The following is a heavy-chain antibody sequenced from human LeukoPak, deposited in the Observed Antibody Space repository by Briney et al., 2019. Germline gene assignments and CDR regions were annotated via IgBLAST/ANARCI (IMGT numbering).Heavy chain of an antibody. D-gene: IGHD5-24*01. J-gene: IGHJ4*02. Sequence: SETLSLTCAVYGGSFSGYYWSWIRQPPGKGLEWIGEINHSGSTNYNPSLKSRVTISVDTSKNQFSLKLSSVTAADTAVYYCAREGAVATIPYWGQGTLVTVSS. CDR2: INHSGST. CDR3: AREGAVATIPY. V-gene: IGHV4-34*01. CDR1: GGSFSGYY.